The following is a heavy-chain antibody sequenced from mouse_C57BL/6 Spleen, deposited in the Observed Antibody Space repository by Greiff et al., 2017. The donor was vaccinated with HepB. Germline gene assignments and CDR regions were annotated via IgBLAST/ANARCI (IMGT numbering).Heavy chain of an antibody. D-gene: IGHD2-1*01. CDR1: GYTFTSYW. Sequence: QVQLQQPGTELVKPGASVKLSCKASGYTFTSYWMHWVKQRPGQGLEWIGNINPSNGGTNYNEKFKSKATLTVHKSSSTAYMQLSSLTSEDSAVYYCATLEGNWSWFAYWGQGTLVTVSA. CDR2: INPSNGGT. CDR3: ATLEGNWSWFAY. J-gene: IGHJ3*01. V-gene: IGHV1-53*01.